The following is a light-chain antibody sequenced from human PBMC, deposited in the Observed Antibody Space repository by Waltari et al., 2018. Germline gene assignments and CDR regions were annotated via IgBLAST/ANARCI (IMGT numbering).Light chain of an antibody. J-gene: IGKJ1*01. CDR1: QSVGSN. CDR3: QQYNYWPPWT. V-gene: IGKV3-15*01. Sequence: LMTQSPPTLSVSPGDRATLPCRANQSVGSNVAWYQQRPGQAPRLLISRASARATDIPARFSGSGSGTDFTLTISSVESEDVAVYYCQQYNYWPPWTFGQGTKVEI. CDR2: RAS.